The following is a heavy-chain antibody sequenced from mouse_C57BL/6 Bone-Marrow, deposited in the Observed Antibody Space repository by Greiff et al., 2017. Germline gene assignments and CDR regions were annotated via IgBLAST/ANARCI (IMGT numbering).Heavy chain of an antibody. CDR2: IYPGDGDT. CDR3: ARDWDYCDY. CDR1: GYAFSTYW. D-gene: IGHD4-1*01. J-gene: IGHJ2*01. V-gene: IGHV1-80*01. Sequence: QVQLQQSGAELVKPGASVKISCKVSGYAFSTYWMNWVQQRPGKGLEWIGQIYPGDGDTNYNGKFKGKATLTADKSSSTAYMQLSSLTSEDSAVYFCARDWDYCDYWGQGTTLTVAS.